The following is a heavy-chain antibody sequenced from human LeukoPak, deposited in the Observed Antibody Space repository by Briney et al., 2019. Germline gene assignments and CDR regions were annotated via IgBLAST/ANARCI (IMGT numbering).Heavy chain of an antibody. CDR2: IWHDGSNQ. D-gene: IGHD4-17*01. V-gene: IGHV3-33*01. CDR1: GFIFSSYA. J-gene: IGHJ5*02. Sequence: PGGSLRLSCAASGFIFSSYAMHWVRQAPGKGLEWVAVIWHDGSNQYYANSVKGRFTISRDNSKNTLYLQMNSLRAEDTAVYYCARPTGGPLADWFDPWGQGTLVTVSS. CDR3: ARPTGGPLADWFDP.